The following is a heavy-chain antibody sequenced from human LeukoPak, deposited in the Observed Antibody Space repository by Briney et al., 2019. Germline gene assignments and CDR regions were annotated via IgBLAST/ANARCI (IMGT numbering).Heavy chain of an antibody. CDR3: AKSEGGYDFSPLDY. J-gene: IGHJ4*02. CDR1: GFTFSSYA. CDR2: ISGSGGST. Sequence: GGSLRLSCAASGFTFSSYAMSWVRQAPGKGLEWVSAISGSGGSTYYADSVKGRFTISRDNSKNTLYLQMNSLRAEDTAVYYCAKSEGGYDFSPLDYWGQGTLVTVSS. V-gene: IGHV3-23*01. D-gene: IGHD5-12*01.